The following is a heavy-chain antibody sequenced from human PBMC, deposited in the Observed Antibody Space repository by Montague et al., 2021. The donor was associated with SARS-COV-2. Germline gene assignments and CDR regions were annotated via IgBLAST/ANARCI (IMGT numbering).Heavy chain of an antibody. CDR3: ARLLRACSNGVCRTYYYYALDV. CDR2: IYYSGST. V-gene: IGHV4-59*01. CDR1: GGSISGYY. J-gene: IGHJ6*02. Sequence: SETLSLTCTVSGGSISGYYWSWIRQSPGKGLEWIGYIYYSGSTKYNPFLEVRVTVSVDRSKNQVSLKLSSVTPADTAVYYCARLLRACSNGVCRTYYYYALDVWGQGTTVTVSS. D-gene: IGHD2-8*01.